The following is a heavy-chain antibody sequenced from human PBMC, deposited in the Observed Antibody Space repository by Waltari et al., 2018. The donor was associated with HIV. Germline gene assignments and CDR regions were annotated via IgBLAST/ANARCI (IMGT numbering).Heavy chain of an antibody. Sequence: QVQLQESGPGLVKPSETLSLTCTVSGGSVSSGSYYWSWIRQPPGKGLEWIGYIYYSGSTNYNPSLKSRVTISVDTSKNQFSLKLSSVTAADTAVYYCARAGSGSYYKSLYWGQGTLVTVSS. V-gene: IGHV4-61*01. CDR1: GGSVSSGSYY. D-gene: IGHD3-10*01. CDR2: IYYSGST. J-gene: IGHJ4*02. CDR3: ARAGSGSYYKSLY.